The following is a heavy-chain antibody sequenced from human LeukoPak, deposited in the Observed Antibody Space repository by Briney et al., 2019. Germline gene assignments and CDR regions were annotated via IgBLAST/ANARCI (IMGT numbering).Heavy chain of an antibody. CDR1: GFTLRSYW. Sequence: GGSLRLSCAASGFTLRSYWMTWVRQAPGKGLEWVANIKQDGSEIHYVDSVKGRFTNSRDNAKNSLYLQMNSLRAEDTAVYYCAKNVGSGWTDYWGQGTLVTVSS. D-gene: IGHD6-19*01. J-gene: IGHJ4*02. V-gene: IGHV3-7*03. CDR3: AKNVGSGWTDY. CDR2: IKQDGSEI.